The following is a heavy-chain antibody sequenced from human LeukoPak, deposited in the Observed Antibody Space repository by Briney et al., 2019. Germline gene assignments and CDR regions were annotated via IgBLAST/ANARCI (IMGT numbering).Heavy chain of an antibody. J-gene: IGHJ4*02. Sequence: GESLKISCKGSGYSFTSYWIGWVRQMPGKGLEWMGIIYPGDSDTRYSPSFQGQVTISADKSISTAYLQWSSLKASDTAMYYCARRYCSSTSCRANFDYWGQGTPVTVSS. V-gene: IGHV5-51*01. CDR2: IYPGDSDT. CDR3: ARRYCSSTSCRANFDY. CDR1: GYSFTSYW. D-gene: IGHD2-2*01.